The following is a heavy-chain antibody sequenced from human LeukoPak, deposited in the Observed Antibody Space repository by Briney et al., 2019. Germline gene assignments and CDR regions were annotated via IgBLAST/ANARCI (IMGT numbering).Heavy chain of an antibody. CDR3: ARDLLYCSSTSCYANYFDY. J-gene: IGHJ4*02. D-gene: IGHD2-2*01. Sequence: GGSLRLSCAAYGFTFSSYSMNWVSQAAGKGLEWLSSISSSSSYIYYADSVKGRFTISIDNAKNSLYLQMNSLRAEDTAVYYCARDLLYCSSTSCYANYFDYWGQGTLVTVSS. CDR1: GFTFSSYS. V-gene: IGHV3-21*01. CDR2: ISSSSSYI.